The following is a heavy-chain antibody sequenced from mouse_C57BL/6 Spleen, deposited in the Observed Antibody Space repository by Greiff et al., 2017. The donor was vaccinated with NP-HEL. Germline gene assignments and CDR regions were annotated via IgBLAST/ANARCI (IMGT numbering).Heavy chain of an antibody. Sequence: VQLKQPGPELVKPGASVKISCKASGYSFTGYYMNWVKQSPEKSLEWIGEINPSTGGTTYNQKFKAKATLTVDKSSSTAYMQLKSLTSEDSAVYYCARPYYDYSFAYWGKGTLVTVSA. CDR1: GYSFTGYY. V-gene: IGHV1-42*01. D-gene: IGHD2-4*01. J-gene: IGHJ3*01. CDR2: INPSTGGT. CDR3: ARPYYDYSFAY.